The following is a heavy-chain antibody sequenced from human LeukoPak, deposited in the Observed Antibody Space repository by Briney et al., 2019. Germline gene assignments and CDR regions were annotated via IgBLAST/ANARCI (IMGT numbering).Heavy chain of an antibody. CDR3: TDYGSGSFYL. Sequence: PGGPLRLSCAVSGLTVSDAWMSWVRQPPGKGLEWVGRIQKKVDGGATDITAPVKGRFTISRDDSKNTLYLQMDSLNTEDTAVYYCTDYGSGSFYLWGQGTLVTVSS. V-gene: IGHV3-15*01. J-gene: IGHJ5*02. CDR1: GLTVSDAW. D-gene: IGHD3-10*01. CDR2: IQKKVDGGAT.